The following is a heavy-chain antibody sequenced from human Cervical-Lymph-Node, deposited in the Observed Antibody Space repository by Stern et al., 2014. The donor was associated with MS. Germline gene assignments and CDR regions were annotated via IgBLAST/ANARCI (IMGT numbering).Heavy chain of an antibody. CDR1: GFIFSDHW. Sequence: EDQLVESGGGLAQPGGSLRLSCAASGFIFSDHWMHWVRQAPGKGLVWVSRINGDGSDTSYADSVKGRFTISRGNAKNTLYLQMNSLRTEDTAVYYCVHWNGGRWGQGTLITVSS. CDR2: INGDGSDT. V-gene: IGHV3-74*01. J-gene: IGHJ4*02. D-gene: IGHD1-1*01. CDR3: VHWNGGR.